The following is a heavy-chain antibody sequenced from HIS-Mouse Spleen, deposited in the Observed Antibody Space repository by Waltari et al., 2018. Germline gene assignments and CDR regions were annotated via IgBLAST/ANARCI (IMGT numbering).Heavy chain of an antibody. J-gene: IGHJ4*02. V-gene: IGHV3-30*18. Sequence: VQLVESGGGVVQPGRSLRLSCAASVFPFSSYGLHCVRQAPGKGLEWVAVISYDGSNKYYADSVKGRFTISRDNSKNTLYLQMNSLRAEDTAVYYCAKDRGSPLYFDYWGQGTLVTVSS. CDR2: ISYDGSNK. D-gene: IGHD1-26*01. CDR1: VFPFSSYG. CDR3: AKDRGSPLYFDY.